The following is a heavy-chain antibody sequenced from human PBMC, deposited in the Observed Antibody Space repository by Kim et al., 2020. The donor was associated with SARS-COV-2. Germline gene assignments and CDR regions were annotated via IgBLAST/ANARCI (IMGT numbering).Heavy chain of an antibody. D-gene: IGHD2-21*02. CDR3: ARDPLLVVVTAMRVGDGMDV. Sequence: GGSLRLSCAASGFTFSSYSMNWVRQAPGKGLEWVSSISSSSSYIYYADSVKGRFTISRDNAKNSLYLQMNSLRAEDTAVYYCARDPLLVVVTAMRVGDGMDVWGQGTTVTVSS. CDR1: GFTFSSYS. J-gene: IGHJ6*02. V-gene: IGHV3-21*01. CDR2: ISSSSSYI.